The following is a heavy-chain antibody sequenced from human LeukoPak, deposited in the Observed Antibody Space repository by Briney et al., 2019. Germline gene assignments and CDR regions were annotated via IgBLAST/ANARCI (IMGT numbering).Heavy chain of an antibody. Sequence: GGSLRLSCAASGFTFSSYEIHWVRQAPGKGLEWVSYISSSGSTMYYADSVKGRFTISRDNAKNSLYLQMNSLRAEDTAFYYCARESSGGYYFDVFDIWGQGTMVTVSS. CDR1: GFTFSSYE. CDR2: ISSSGSTM. V-gene: IGHV3-48*03. CDR3: ARESSGGYYFDVFDI. D-gene: IGHD3-22*01. J-gene: IGHJ3*02.